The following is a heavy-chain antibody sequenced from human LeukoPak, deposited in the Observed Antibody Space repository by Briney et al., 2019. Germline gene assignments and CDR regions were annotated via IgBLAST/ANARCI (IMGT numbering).Heavy chain of an antibody. D-gene: IGHD3-22*01. CDR1: GGSISSYY. V-gene: IGHV4-59*08. Sequence: SETLSLTCTVSGGSISSYYWSWIRQPPGKGLEWIGCIYYSGSTNYNPSLKSRVTISVDTSKNQFSLKLSSVTAADSAVYYCARGDSSGYYYQYYFDYWGQGTLVTVSS. CDR3: ARGDSSGYYYQYYFDY. J-gene: IGHJ4*02. CDR2: IYYSGST.